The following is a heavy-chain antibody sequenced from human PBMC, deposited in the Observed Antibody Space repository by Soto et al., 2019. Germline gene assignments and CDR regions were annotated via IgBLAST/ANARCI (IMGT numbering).Heavy chain of an antibody. CDR2: IQYNGYS. J-gene: IGHJ6*02. CDR3: AVHGFGPLPGRVDV. D-gene: IGHD3-10*01. CDR1: GGSITNYY. Sequence: QVQLQESGPGLVKPSETLSLTCTFSGGSITNYYCSWFRQPPGKGLEWIGYIQYNGYSAYNLSLKRRVTMSMDTSKTQSSLMVESVTATDTAVYYCAVHGFGPLPGRVDVWGQGTTVIVSS. V-gene: IGHV4-59*08.